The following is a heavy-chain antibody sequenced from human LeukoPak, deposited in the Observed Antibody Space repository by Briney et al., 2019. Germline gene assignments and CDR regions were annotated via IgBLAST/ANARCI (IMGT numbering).Heavy chain of an antibody. V-gene: IGHV4-4*08. Sequence: PSETLSLTCTVSGGSISSYYWSWIRQPPGKGLEWIANIYHTGSTNYNPSLSSRVTISVDTSKNQFSLKLSSVTAADTAVYYCARVTYYYDSSGLLLGGFDYWGQGTLVTVSS. CDR2: IYHTGST. CDR1: GGSISSYY. D-gene: IGHD3-22*01. J-gene: IGHJ4*02. CDR3: ARVTYYYDSSGLLLGGFDY.